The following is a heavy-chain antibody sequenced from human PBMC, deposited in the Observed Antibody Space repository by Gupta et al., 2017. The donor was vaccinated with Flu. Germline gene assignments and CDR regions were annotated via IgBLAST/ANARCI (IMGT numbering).Heavy chain of an antibody. CDR1: GYSIANGYY. Sequence: QVQLQESGPGMVKPSETLSLTCDVSGYSIANGYYWGWIRQPPGKGLEWIGSVFHTGSTITNPSLDSRLAMSVDTSRNQFSLNLRSVTAADTAVYYCARANSFYYTGWYFIDHWGQGTLVTVSS. CDR3: ARANSFYYTGWYFIDH. CDR2: VFHTGST. D-gene: IGHD6-19*01. V-gene: IGHV4-38-2*01. J-gene: IGHJ4*02.